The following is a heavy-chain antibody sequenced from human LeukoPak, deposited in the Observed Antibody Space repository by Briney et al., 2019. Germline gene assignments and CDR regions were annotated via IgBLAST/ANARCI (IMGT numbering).Heavy chain of an antibody. CDR1: GFTFSDYY. CDR3: ARHGSGSYYSLYYFDY. V-gene: IGHV3-11*04. CDR2: ISSSGSTI. J-gene: IGHJ4*02. Sequence: PGGSLRLSCAASGFTFSDYYMSWIRQAPGKGLEWVPYISSSGSTIYYADSVKGRFTISRDNAKNSLYLQMNSLRAEDTAVYYCARHGSGSYYSLYYFDYWGQGTLVTVSS. D-gene: IGHD3-10*01.